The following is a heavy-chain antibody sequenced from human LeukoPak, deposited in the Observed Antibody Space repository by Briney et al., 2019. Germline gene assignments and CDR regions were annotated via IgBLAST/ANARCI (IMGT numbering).Heavy chain of an antibody. CDR1: GLTFTQFG. CDR3: ARDFRWSFDH. J-gene: IGHJ4*02. CDR2: ISSGDGAT. Sequence: GGSLRLSCAASGLTFTQFGMHWVRQAPGKGLEWISFISSGDGATYYADSVKGRFTISRDNVKKSVFLQVNSLRDEDTAVYYCARDFRWSFDHWGQGTLVTVSS. D-gene: IGHD6-13*01. V-gene: IGHV3-48*02.